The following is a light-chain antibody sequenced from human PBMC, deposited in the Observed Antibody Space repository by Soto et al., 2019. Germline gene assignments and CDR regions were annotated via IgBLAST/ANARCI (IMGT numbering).Light chain of an antibody. V-gene: IGLV2-14*03. Sequence: QSVLTQPASVSGTPGQSITLSCTGTSSDVGGYNYVSWYQQHPGKAPKLLIYDVTNRSSGVSNRFSGSKSGNTASLTISGLQAEDEADYYCSSYRSSSPVYVFGPGTKVTVL. CDR3: SSYRSSSPVYV. CDR2: DVT. J-gene: IGLJ1*01. CDR1: SSDVGGYNY.